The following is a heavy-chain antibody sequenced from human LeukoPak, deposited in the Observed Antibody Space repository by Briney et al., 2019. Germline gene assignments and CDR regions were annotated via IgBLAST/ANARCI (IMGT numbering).Heavy chain of an antibody. J-gene: IGHJ4*02. D-gene: IGHD3-10*01. Sequence: SETLSLTCTVSGGSISSSSYYWGWIRQPPGKGLEWIGSISYSGSTYYNPSLKSRVTISVDTSKSQFSLQLSSVTAADTAVYYCSRGLFSGSYLDYWGQGTLVTVSS. CDR1: GGSISSSSYY. CDR3: SRGLFSGSYLDY. V-gene: IGHV4-39*07. CDR2: ISYSGST.